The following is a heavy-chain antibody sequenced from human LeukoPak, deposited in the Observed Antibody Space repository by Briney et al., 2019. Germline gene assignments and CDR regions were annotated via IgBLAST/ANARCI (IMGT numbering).Heavy chain of an antibody. J-gene: IGHJ4*02. CDR3: ARVTCSSTSCYTRGNFDY. CDR1: GFTFSSYS. Sequence: GSLRLSCAASGFTFSSYSMHWVRQAPGKGLEWVLSISSSSSYIYYADSVKGRFTISRDNAKNSLHLQMNSLRAEDTAVYYCARVTCSSTSCYTRGNFDYWGQGTLVTVSP. CDR2: ISSSSSYI. V-gene: IGHV3-21*01. D-gene: IGHD2-2*02.